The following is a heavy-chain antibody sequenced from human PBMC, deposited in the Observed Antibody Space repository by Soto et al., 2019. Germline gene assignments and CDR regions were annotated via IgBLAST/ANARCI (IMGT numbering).Heavy chain of an antibody. Sequence: PVGSLRLSCAASGFTFSAHWMHWVRQAPGKGLVWVSHIKTDGSITRDADSVKGRFTISRDNARNTLYLQMNSLGAEDTAVYYCARDNKWSLDYWGQGTLVTVSS. V-gene: IGHV3-74*01. CDR1: GFTFSAHW. D-gene: IGHD2-15*01. J-gene: IGHJ4*02. CDR2: IKTDGSIT. CDR3: ARDNKWSLDY.